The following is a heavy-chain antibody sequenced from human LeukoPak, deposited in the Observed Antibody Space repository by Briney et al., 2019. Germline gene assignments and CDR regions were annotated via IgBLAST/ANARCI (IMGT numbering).Heavy chain of an antibody. CDR1: GFTVSSNY. CDR2: IYSGGST. CDR3: AREITMVRGVIGDY. V-gene: IGHV3-66*01. D-gene: IGHD3-10*01. Sequence: TGGSLRLSCAASGFTVSSNYMSWVRQAPGKGLEWVSVIYSGGSTYYADSVKGRFTISRDNSKNTLYLQMNSLRAEDTAVYYCAREITMVRGVIGDYWGQGTLVTVSS. J-gene: IGHJ4*02.